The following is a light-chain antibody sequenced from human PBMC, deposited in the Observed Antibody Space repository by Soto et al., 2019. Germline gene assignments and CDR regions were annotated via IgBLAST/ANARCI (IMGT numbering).Light chain of an antibody. CDR1: QSISDW. V-gene: IGKV1-5*01. CDR2: DAY. J-gene: IGKJ1*01. CDR3: QQYNSYSQT. Sequence: DSHMTQSPSTLSASVGDRVTITCRASQSISDWLAWFQHKPGKAPKLLIFDAYSLASGVHSRFSGSGSGTEFTLTVSSLHPDDFATYYCQQYNSYSQTFGQGTKVDI.